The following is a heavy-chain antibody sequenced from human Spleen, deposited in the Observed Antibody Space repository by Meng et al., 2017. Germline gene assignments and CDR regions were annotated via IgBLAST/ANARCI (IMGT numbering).Heavy chain of an antibody. Sequence: GESLKISCAASEFTFSSYEMTWVRQAPGKGLEWVSYISSSDSSTYYADSVKGRFTISRDNVKNSLYLQMNSLRVENTAVYYCARDLSNEGSYYYYGMDVWGQGTTVTVSS. V-gene: IGHV3-48*03. J-gene: IGHJ6*02. CDR2: ISSSDSST. D-gene: IGHD5/OR15-5a*01. CDR3: ARDLSNEGSYYYYGMDV. CDR1: EFTFSSYE.